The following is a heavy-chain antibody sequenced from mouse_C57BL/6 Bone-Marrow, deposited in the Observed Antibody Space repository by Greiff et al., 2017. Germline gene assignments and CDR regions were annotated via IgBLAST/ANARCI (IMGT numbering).Heavy chain of an antibody. CDR3: AREDYYGPEWYFDV. CDR1: GYTFTSYW. J-gene: IGHJ1*03. Sequence: VQLQQPGAELVKPGASVKMSCKASGYTFTSYWITWVKQRPGQGLEWIGDIYPGSGSTNYNEKFKSKATLTVDTSSSTAYMQLSSLTSEDSAVYYCAREDYYGPEWYFDVWGTGTTVTVSS. D-gene: IGHD1-1*01. CDR2: IYPGSGST. V-gene: IGHV1-55*01.